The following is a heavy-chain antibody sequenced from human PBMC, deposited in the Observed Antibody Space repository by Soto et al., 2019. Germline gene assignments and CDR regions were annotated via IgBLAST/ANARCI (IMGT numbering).Heavy chain of an antibody. CDR2: ISAYNGNT. D-gene: IGHD3-3*01. Sequence: GASVKISFKASGYTFTSYGISWLRQAPGQGLEWMGWISAYNGNTNYAQKLQGRVTMTTDTSTSTAYMELRSLRSDDTAVYYCARAQTDDFWSGYVGYWGQGTLVTVSS. CDR1: GYTFTSYG. V-gene: IGHV1-18*01. CDR3: ARAQTDDFWSGYVGY. J-gene: IGHJ4*02.